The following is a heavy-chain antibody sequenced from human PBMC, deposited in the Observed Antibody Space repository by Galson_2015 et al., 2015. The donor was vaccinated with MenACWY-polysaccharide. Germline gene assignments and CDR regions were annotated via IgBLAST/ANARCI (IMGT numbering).Heavy chain of an antibody. D-gene: IGHD2/OR15-2a*01. V-gene: IGHV1-18*01. CDR2: ISGNDGDT. J-gene: IGHJ2*01. CDR1: GYTFTNHY. Sequence: SVKVSCKASGYTFTNHYITWVRQAPGQGLEWMGWISGNDGDTDYAQKFQGRVTMTTDTSTSTVYMDRRSLKSDDTAIYYCASSSSTSDYFSDFGGRGTLVPVSS. CDR3: ASSSSTSDYFSDF.